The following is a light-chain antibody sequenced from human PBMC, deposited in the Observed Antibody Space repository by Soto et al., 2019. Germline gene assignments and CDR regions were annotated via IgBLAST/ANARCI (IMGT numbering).Light chain of an antibody. CDR2: END. Sequence: QSVLTQPPSVSAAPGQKVTISCSGSTSNIGNNYVSWFQQLPGTAPKLLIYENDKRPSGIPDRFSGSTSGTSATLGITGLQTGDEADYYCGTWDSNLSGYVFATGTKLTVL. V-gene: IGLV1-51*02. J-gene: IGLJ1*01. CDR1: TSNIGNNY. CDR3: GTWDSNLSGYV.